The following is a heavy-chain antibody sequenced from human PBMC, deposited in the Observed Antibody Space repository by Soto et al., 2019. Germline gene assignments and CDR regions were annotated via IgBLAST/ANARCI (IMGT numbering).Heavy chain of an antibody. CDR3: ARDRSHSGIFDY. CDR1: GYTYTSYY. Sequence: ASVKVSCKASGYTYTSYYMHWVRQAPGKGLEWMGIINPSGGSTSYAQKFQGRVTMTRDTSTSTVYMELSSLRSEDTAVYYCARDRSHSGIFDYWGQGTLVTVSS. V-gene: IGHV1-46*01. CDR2: INPSGGST. D-gene: IGHD1-26*01. J-gene: IGHJ4*02.